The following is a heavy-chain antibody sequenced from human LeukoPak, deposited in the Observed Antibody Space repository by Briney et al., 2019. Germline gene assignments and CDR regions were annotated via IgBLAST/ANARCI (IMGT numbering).Heavy chain of an antibody. Sequence: SVKVSCKASGYTFTNYGIAWVRQAPGQGLEWMGRIIPILGIANYAQKFQGRVTITADKSTSTAYMELSSLRSEDTAVYYCAQYDFWSGYLADDAFDIWGQGTMVTVSS. D-gene: IGHD3-3*01. CDR3: AQYDFWSGYLADDAFDI. J-gene: IGHJ3*02. V-gene: IGHV1-69*04. CDR1: GYTFTNYG. CDR2: IIPILGIA.